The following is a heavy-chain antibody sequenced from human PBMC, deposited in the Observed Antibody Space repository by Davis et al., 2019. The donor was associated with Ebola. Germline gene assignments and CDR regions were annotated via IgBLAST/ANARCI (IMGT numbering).Heavy chain of an antibody. V-gene: IGHV3-30*04. Sequence: PGGSLRLSCAASGFTFSSYAMHWVRQAPGKGLEWVAVISYDGRNKYYADSVKGRFTISRDNSKNTLYLQMNSLRAEDTAVYYCARGPKGSGRSGSYFLAGSWGQGTLVTVSS. CDR2: ISYDGRNK. J-gene: IGHJ5*02. CDR1: GFTFSSYA. D-gene: IGHD1-26*01. CDR3: ARGPKGSGRSGSYFLAGS.